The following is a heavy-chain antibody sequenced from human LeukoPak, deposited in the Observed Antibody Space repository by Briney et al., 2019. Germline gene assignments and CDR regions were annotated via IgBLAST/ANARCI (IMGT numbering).Heavy chain of an antibody. Sequence: PGGSLRLSCAASGFTFSSYWMHWVRQAPGKGLVWVSRINSDGSSTNYADSVKGRFTISRDNAKNSLYLQMNSLRAEDTALYYCAKAEGGSDAFDIWGQGTMVTVSS. J-gene: IGHJ3*02. V-gene: IGHV3-74*01. CDR1: GFTFSSYW. CDR2: INSDGSST. D-gene: IGHD3-10*01. CDR3: AKAEGGSDAFDI.